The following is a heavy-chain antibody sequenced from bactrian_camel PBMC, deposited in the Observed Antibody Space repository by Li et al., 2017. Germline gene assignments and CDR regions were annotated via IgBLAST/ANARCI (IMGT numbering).Heavy chain of an antibody. CDR3: AAASGSGWSWDAGCYNA. Sequence: HVQLVESGGGSVLAGESLTLSCNASEYTERYYMGWFRQAPGKEREGVAAIDTDGMTTYAYSVKGRFTISKDNPKNTLHLQMDSLRPEDTAMYYCAAASGSGWSWDAGCYNAWGQGTQVTVS. D-gene: IGHD3*01. J-gene: IGHJ6*01. V-gene: IGHV3S55*01. CDR2: IDTDGMT. CDR1: EYTERYY.